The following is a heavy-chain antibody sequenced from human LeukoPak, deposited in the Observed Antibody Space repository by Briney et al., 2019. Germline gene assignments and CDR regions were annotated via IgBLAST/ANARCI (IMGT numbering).Heavy chain of an antibody. J-gene: IGHJ4*02. CDR1: GGSISSYY. D-gene: IGHD2-15*01. V-gene: IGHV4-59*01. CDR3: AREVVGAGFDY. CDR2: ISYSGST. Sequence: AETLSLTCTVSGGSISSYYWSWIRQPPGKGLEWIGYISYSGSTNYNPSLKSRVTTSVDTSKNQFSLKLSSVTAADTAMYYCAREVVGAGFDYWGQGTLVTVSS.